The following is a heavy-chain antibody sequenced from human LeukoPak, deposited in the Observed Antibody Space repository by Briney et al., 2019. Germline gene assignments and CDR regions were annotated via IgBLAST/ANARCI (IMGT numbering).Heavy chain of an antibody. CDR2: ISSDGKSI. Sequence: GGSLRLSCAASGFNIGSYWMDWVRQAPGKGLVWVARISSDGKSISYADSVKGRFTISRDNSKNTLYLQMDSLRAEDTAVYYCARASSESYYWALDYWGQGTLVTVS. CDR3: ARASSESYYWALDY. V-gene: IGHV3-74*01. D-gene: IGHD3-10*01. J-gene: IGHJ4*02. CDR1: GFNIGSYW.